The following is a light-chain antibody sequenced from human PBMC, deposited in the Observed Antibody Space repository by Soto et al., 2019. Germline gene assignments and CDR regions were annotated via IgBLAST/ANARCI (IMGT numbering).Light chain of an antibody. Sequence: IVMTQSPDSLAVSLGERATINCKSSQSVLYSSNNNNYLSWFQQKPGQPPKLLIYWASTRESGVPDRFSGSGSATDFTLTISSLQAEDVAVYYCHQYYTLPFTFGPGTKVHIK. CDR3: HQYYTLPFT. V-gene: IGKV4-1*01. CDR2: WAS. CDR1: QSVLYSSNNNNY. J-gene: IGKJ3*01.